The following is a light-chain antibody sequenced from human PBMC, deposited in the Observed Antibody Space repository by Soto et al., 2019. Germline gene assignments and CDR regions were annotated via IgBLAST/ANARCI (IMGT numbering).Light chain of an antibody. J-gene: IGKJ1*01. V-gene: IGKV1-9*01. CDR1: QGISSY. Sequence: IQLTQSPSSLSASVGDRVTITCRASQGISSYLAWYQQKPGKAPKLLIYAASTLQSGVPSRFSGSGSGTDFTLTISSLQPDDFATYYCQQYNNYATWTFGQGTKV. CDR2: AAS. CDR3: QQYNNYATWT.